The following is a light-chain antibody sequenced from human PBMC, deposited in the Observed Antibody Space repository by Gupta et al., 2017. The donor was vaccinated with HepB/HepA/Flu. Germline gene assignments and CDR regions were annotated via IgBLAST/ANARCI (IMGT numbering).Light chain of an antibody. CDR2: RGG. CDR1: KIGNKN. Sequence: SYELTQPHSISVALGQTARIICRGNKIGNKNVHWYQQKPGHDRLLVMYRGGNRAAASPERSSCSNSSTTATPTIGSAQAGDDDDFYWQVSDSSTGVFGTGTKVTVL. V-gene: IGLV3-9*01. CDR3: QVSDSSTGV. J-gene: IGLJ1*01.